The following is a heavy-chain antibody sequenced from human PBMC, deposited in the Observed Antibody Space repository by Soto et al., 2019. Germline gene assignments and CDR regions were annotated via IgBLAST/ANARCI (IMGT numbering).Heavy chain of an antibody. V-gene: IGHV4-34*01. Sequence: QVQLQQWGAGLLKPSETLSLTCAVYGGSFSGYYWSWIRQPPGKGLGWIGEINHSGSTNYNPSLNSRVTISVDTSKNQFSLKLSSVTAADTAVYYCARDQENYYYGMDVWGQGTTVTVSS. J-gene: IGHJ6*02. CDR1: GGSFSGYY. CDR2: INHSGST. CDR3: ARDQENYYYGMDV.